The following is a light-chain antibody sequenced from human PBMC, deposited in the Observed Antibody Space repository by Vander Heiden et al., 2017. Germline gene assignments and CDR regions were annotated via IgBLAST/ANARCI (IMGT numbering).Light chain of an antibody. CDR2: STS. CDR3: QQYGNSLPCT. Sequence: ERVLTQSHGTLSLSPGERATLSCRASQSVPSRYLAWDQQKPGQAPRPRIFSTSTRATGIPDRFSGSGCGTDLTLTITRLEPEDVAVYDCQQYGNSLPCTFGPGTKVDIK. J-gene: IGKJ3*01. V-gene: IGKV3-20*01. CDR1: QSVPSRY.